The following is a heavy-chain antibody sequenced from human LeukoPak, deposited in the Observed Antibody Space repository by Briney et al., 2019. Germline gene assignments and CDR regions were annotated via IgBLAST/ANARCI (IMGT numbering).Heavy chain of an antibody. V-gene: IGHV4-4*02. CDR3: ARDFDSTDGDDAFDI. Sequence: PSGTLSLTCAVSGGSISSSNWWSWVRQPPGKGLEWIGEIYHSGSTNYNPSLKSRVTISVDKSKNQFSLKLSSVTAADTAVYYCARDFDSTDGDDAFDIWGQGTMVTVSS. CDR1: GGSISSSNW. D-gene: IGHD2-21*02. CDR2: IYHSGST. J-gene: IGHJ3*02.